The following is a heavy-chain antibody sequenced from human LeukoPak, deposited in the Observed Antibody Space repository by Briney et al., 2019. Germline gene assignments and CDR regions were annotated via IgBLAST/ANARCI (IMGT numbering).Heavy chain of an antibody. CDR3: ARGARGYSYGNYFGY. CDR1: GGSFSGYY. V-gene: IGHV4-34*01. D-gene: IGHD5-18*01. CDR2: INHSGST. J-gene: IGHJ4*02. Sequence: PSETLSLTCAVYGGSFSGYYWSWIRQPPGKGLEWIGEINHSGSTNYNPSLKSRVTISVDTSKNQFSLKLSSVTAADTAVYYCARGARGYSYGNYFGYWGQGTLVTVSS.